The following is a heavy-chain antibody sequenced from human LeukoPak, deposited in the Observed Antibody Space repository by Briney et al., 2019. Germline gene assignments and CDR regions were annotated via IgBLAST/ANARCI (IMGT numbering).Heavy chain of an antibody. D-gene: IGHD1-26*01. CDR2: INPDSSAT. CDR1: GFSFSTYW. J-gene: IGHJ3*02. CDR3: VRGQKVWELLPDDGFDM. V-gene: IGHV3-74*01. Sequence: GGSLRLSCAASGFSFSTYWLHWVRQTPGKGLMWVSRINPDSSATSYADSVKGRFTISRDNAENTLYLRMNSLRREDTAVYYCVRGQKVWELLPDDGFDMWGQGTKVTVAS.